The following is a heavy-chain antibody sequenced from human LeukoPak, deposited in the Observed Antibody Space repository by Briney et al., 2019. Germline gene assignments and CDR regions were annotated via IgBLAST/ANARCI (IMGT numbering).Heavy chain of an antibody. Sequence: SVKVSCKASGGTFSSYAISWVRQAPGQGLEWMGGIIPIFGTANYAQKFQGRVTITADESTSTAYMELSSPRSEDTAVYYCARDREDYSSSWYGYGYYFDYWGQGTLVTVSS. CDR1: GGTFSSYA. CDR2: IIPIFGTA. CDR3: ARDREDYSSSWYGYGYYFDY. J-gene: IGHJ4*02. D-gene: IGHD6-13*01. V-gene: IGHV1-69*01.